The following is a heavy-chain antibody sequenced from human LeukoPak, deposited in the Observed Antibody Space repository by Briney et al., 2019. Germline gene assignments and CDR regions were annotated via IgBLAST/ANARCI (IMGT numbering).Heavy chain of an antibody. J-gene: IGHJ4*02. D-gene: IGHD3-10*01. CDR2: IYYSGST. CDR3: ARETGPTVFDC. Sequence: PSETLSLTCTVSGGSISSTSYYWGWIRQPPGKGLEWIGSIYYSGSTNYNPSLRSRVTMSVDTSKTQFSLKLTSVTAADTAVYYCARETGPTVFDCWGQGTVVTVSS. CDR1: GGSISSTSYY. V-gene: IGHV4-39*07.